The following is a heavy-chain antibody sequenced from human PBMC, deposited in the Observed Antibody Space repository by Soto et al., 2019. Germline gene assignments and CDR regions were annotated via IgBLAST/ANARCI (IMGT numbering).Heavy chain of an antibody. CDR2: ISTDGSVT. V-gene: IGHV3-74*01. CDR1: GLTFSSYW. Sequence: EVQLVESGGGLVQPGGSLRLSCAASGLTFSSYWMHWVRHAPGKGLVWVSRISTDGSVTTYADSVKGRFTISRDNAKTTLYLQMNSLRTEATAVYYCARDPNSSGWWGFDYWGQGNLVTVSS. J-gene: IGHJ4*02. D-gene: IGHD6-19*01. CDR3: ARDPNSSGWWGFDY.